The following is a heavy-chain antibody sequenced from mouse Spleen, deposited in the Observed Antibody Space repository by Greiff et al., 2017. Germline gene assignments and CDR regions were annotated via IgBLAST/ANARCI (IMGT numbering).Heavy chain of an antibody. D-gene: IGHD2-2*01. J-gene: IGHJ2*01. CDR2: IHPNSGST. CDR3: ARERLRREGFDY. Sequence: QVQLQQPGAELVKPGASVKLSCKASGYTFTSYWMHWVKQRPGQGLEWIGMIHPNSGSTNYNEKFKSKATLTVDKSSSTAYMQLSSLTSEDSAVYYCARERLRREGFDYWGQGTTLTVSS. V-gene: IGHV1-64*01. CDR1: GYTFTSYW.